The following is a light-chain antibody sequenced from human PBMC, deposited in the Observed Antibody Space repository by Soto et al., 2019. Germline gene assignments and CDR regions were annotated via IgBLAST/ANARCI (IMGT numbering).Light chain of an antibody. Sequence: EIVFTNSPVTLTLSPGAIATLSCRASQSVSGYLAWYQQKPGQAPRLLIYDVSNRATGIPARFSGSGSGTEFTLTISSLEPEDFAIYYCQQRDYWQVTFGQGTRLEIK. J-gene: IGKJ5*01. CDR1: QSVSGY. V-gene: IGKV3-11*01. CDR3: QQRDYWQVT. CDR2: DVS.